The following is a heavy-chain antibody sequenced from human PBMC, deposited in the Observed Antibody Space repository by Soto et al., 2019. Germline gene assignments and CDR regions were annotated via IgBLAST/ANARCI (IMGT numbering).Heavy chain of an antibody. J-gene: IGHJ4*02. V-gene: IGHV3-74*01. CDR2: MNMDGNRI. Sequence: EVQLVESGGGLVQPGGSLRLSCAASGFTFSSYWMHWVRQAPGKGLEWVSRMNMDGNRISYVDSVKGRCTISRDNAKNTFYMEMNSARVEDTAVYYCVRWYGDRYDGHGYLGRHWGQGSLVTVSS. D-gene: IGHD2-21*01. CDR1: GFTFSSYW. CDR3: VRWYGDRYDGHGYLGRH.